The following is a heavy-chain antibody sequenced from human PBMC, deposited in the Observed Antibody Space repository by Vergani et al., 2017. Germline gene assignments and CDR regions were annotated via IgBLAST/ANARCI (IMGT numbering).Heavy chain of an antibody. CDR1: GGTFSSYA. CDR3: ARYSEYCSSTSCARRGGYYYYYYMDV. V-gene: IGHV1-69*12. Sequence: QVQLVQSGAEVKKPGSSVKVSCKASGGTFSSYAISWVRQAPGQGLEWMGGIIPIFGTANYAQKFQGRVTITADESTSTAYMELSSLGSEDTAVYYCARYSEYCSSTSCARRGGYYYYYYMDVWGKGTTVTVSS. J-gene: IGHJ6*03. CDR2: IIPIFGTA. D-gene: IGHD2-2*01.